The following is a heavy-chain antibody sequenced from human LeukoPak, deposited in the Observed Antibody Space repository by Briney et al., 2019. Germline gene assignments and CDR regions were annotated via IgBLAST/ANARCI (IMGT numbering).Heavy chain of an antibody. V-gene: IGHV3-48*04. Sequence: GGSLRLSCAASGFTFSSYSMNWVRQAPGKGLEWVSYISSSSSTIYYADSVKGRFTISRDNAKNSLYLQMNSLRAEDTAVYYCARDRDYYDSSGYSSYFDYWGQGTLVTVSS. CDR1: GFTFSSYS. D-gene: IGHD3-22*01. CDR2: ISSSSSTI. CDR3: ARDRDYYDSSGYSSYFDY. J-gene: IGHJ4*02.